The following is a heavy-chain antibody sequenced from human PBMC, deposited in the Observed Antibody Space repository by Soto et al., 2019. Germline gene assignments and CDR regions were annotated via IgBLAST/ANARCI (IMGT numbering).Heavy chain of an antibody. V-gene: IGHV3-21*01. J-gene: IGHJ6*02. D-gene: IGHD5-12*01. Sequence: EVQLVESGGGLVKPGGSLRLSCAASGFTFSSYSMNWVRQAPGKGLEWVSSISSSSSYIYYADSVKGRFTISRDNAKKSLYLQMNSLRAEDTAVYYCARVMGSRARGYSGYETTLPRMAYGMDVWGQGTTVTVSS. CDR1: GFTFSSYS. CDR3: ARVMGSRARGYSGYETTLPRMAYGMDV. CDR2: ISSSSSYI.